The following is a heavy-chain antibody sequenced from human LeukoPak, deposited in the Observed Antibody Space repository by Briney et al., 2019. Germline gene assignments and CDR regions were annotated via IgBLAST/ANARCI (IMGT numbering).Heavy chain of an antibody. CDR2: IYTSGST. Sequence: SETLSPTCTVSGGSISSYYWSWIRQPAGKGLEWIGRIYTSGSTNYNPSLKSRVTMSVDTSKDQFSLKLSSVTAADTAVYYCASTTAAEYFQHWGQGTLVTVSS. CDR1: GGSISSYY. V-gene: IGHV4-4*07. CDR3: ASTTAAEYFQH. D-gene: IGHD1-14*01. J-gene: IGHJ1*01.